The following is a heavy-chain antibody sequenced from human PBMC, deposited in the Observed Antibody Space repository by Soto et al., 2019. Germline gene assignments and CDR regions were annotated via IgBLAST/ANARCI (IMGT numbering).Heavy chain of an antibody. CDR2: VSGSGSTM. Sequence: GGSLRLSCAASGFTFRDYSMTWIRQAPGKGLEWLSYVSGSGSTMSYADSVKGRFTISRDNAKNSLYLQMNSLRAEDTAVYYCARGLAVGDYYYYHYVDVWGTGTTVTVSS. CDR3: ARGLAVGDYYYYHYVDV. V-gene: IGHV3-11*01. CDR1: GFTFRDYS. J-gene: IGHJ6*03. D-gene: IGHD3-16*01.